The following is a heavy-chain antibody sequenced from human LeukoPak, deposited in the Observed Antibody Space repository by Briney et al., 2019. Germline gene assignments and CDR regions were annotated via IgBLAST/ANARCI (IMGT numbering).Heavy chain of an antibody. CDR2: IYYSGST. J-gene: IGHJ4*02. D-gene: IGHD2-2*03. V-gene: IGHV4-39*01. CDR3: ARLRRGMGIAL. Sequence: SETLSLTCTVSGGSISSSSYYWGWIRQPPGKGLEWIGRIYYSGSTYYNPSLKSRLTISVDTSKNQFSLKLSSVTAADTAVYYCARLRRGMGIALWGQGTLVTVSS. CDR1: GGSISSSSYY.